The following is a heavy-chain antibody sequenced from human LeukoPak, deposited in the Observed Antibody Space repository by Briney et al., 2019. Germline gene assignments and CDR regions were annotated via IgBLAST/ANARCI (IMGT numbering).Heavy chain of an antibody. J-gene: IGHJ4*02. Sequence: PGGSLRLSCAASGFTFSSYGMHWVRQAPGKGLEWVAVISYDGRNKYYADSVKGRFTISRDNSKNTLYLQMNSLRAEDTAVYYCARDVSGSGSFDYWGQGTLVTVSS. CDR1: GFTFSSYG. CDR3: ARDVSGSGSFDY. D-gene: IGHD3-10*01. V-gene: IGHV3-30*19. CDR2: ISYDGRNK.